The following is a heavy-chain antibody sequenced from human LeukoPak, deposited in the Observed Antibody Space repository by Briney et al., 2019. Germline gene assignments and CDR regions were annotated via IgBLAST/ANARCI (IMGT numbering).Heavy chain of an antibody. V-gene: IGHV1-69*04. CDR1: GGTFSSYA. CDR3: LSGPGLQQLELFWFDP. CDR2: IIPILGIA. J-gene: IGHJ5*02. Sequence: GASVTVSCKASGGTFSSYAISWVRQAPGQGLEWMGSIIPILGIANYPQKFQGRVTITADKSTSTAYMVFSSLRSEGTALYYCLSGPGLQQLELFWFDPWGQGTLVTVSS. D-gene: IGHD6-13*01.